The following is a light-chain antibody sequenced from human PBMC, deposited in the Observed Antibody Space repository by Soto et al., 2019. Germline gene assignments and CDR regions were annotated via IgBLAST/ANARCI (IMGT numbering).Light chain of an antibody. CDR1: QSVRSS. Sequence: EIVLTQSPSTLSLSPGARATLSCRASQSVRSSLAWYQQQPGQAPRLLIYDASSRATGIPARFSGSGSGTDFTLTISSLEPKDFAVYYCQQRSNWPGTFGHGTKVDIK. J-gene: IGKJ1*01. CDR3: QQRSNWPGT. CDR2: DAS. V-gene: IGKV3-11*01.